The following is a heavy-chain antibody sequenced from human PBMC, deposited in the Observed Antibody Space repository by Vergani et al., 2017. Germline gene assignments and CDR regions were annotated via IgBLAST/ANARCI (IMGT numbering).Heavy chain of an antibody. CDR1: GYTFTSYY. Sequence: QVQLVQSGAEVKKPGASVKVSCKASGYTFTSYYMHWVRQAPGQGLEWMGIINPSGGSTSYAQKFQGRVTMTRDTSTSTVYMELSSLRSEDTAVYYCARDSAVITMVRVVIGWFDPWGQGTLVTVSS. J-gene: IGHJ5*02. CDR2: INPSGGST. V-gene: IGHV1-46*03. CDR3: ARDSAVITMVRVVIGWFDP. D-gene: IGHD3-10*01.